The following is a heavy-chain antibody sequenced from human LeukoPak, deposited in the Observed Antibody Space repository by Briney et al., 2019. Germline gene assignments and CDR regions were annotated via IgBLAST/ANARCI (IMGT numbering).Heavy chain of an antibody. CDR3: ARGITMVRGVIITSRWFDP. Sequence: GASVKVSCKASGYSFINYGVSWVRQATGQGLEWMGWVNPNSGNTGYAQKFQGRVTMTRNTSISTAYMELSSLRSGDTAVYYCARGITMVRGVIITSRWFDPWGQGTLVTVSS. CDR2: VNPNSGNT. D-gene: IGHD3-10*01. V-gene: IGHV1-8*02. J-gene: IGHJ5*02. CDR1: GYSFINYG.